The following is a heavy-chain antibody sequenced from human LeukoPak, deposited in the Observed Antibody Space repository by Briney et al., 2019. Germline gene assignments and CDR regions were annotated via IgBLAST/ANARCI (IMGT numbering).Heavy chain of an antibody. V-gene: IGHV3-33*01. CDR3: ARARNNYDSSSYSALDY. CDR2: ISYDGTNI. CDR1: GFTFSSYG. D-gene: IGHD3-22*01. J-gene: IGHJ4*02. Sequence: GRSLRLSCAASGFTFSSYGMHWVRQAPGKGLEWLAVISYDGTNIYYADSVKGRFAISRDNSKNTLYLQMNSLRAEDTAVYYCARARNNYDSSSYSALDYWGQGTLVTVSS.